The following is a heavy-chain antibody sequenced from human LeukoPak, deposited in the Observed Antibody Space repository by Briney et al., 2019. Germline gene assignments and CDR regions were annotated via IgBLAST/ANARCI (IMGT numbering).Heavy chain of an antibody. CDR3: AKYYYGSGSPGDWFDP. D-gene: IGHD3-10*01. CDR1: GFTFTSYA. J-gene: IGHJ5*02. CDR2: ISAGGGST. V-gene: IGHV3-23*01. Sequence: GGSLRLSCAASGFTFTSYAMSWVRQPPGTGLEWVSTISAGGGSTYYADSAKGRFTISRDTSKNTLYLQMNRLRADDTAVYYCAKYYYGSGSPGDWFDPWGQGTLVTVSS.